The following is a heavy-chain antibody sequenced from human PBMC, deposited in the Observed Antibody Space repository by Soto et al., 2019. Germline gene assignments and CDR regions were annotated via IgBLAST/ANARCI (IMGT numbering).Heavy chain of an antibody. CDR2: TRNKANSYTT. Sequence: EVQLVESGGGLVQPGGSLRLSCAASGFTFSDYYMDWVRQAPGKGLEWVGRTRNKANSYTTEYAASVKGRFTISRDDSKNSLYLQRSSVKTEDTAVYYCARVPFITMVRGYYYYGMDVWGQGTTVTVSS. CDR3: ARVPFITMVRGYYYYGMDV. D-gene: IGHD3-10*01. CDR1: GFTFSDYY. J-gene: IGHJ6*02. V-gene: IGHV3-72*01.